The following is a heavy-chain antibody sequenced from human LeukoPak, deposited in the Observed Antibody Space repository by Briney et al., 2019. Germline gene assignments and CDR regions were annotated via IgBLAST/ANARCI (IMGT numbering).Heavy chain of an antibody. Sequence: GASVKVSCKASGYTFTGYYMHWVRQAPGQGLEWMGWINPNSGGTNYAQKFQGRVTMTRDTSISTAYMELSGLRSDDTAVYYCARSDVDTAMVTSKNNWFDPWGQGTLVTVSS. CDR1: GYTFTGYY. D-gene: IGHD5-18*01. CDR3: ARSDVDTAMVTSKNNWFDP. CDR2: INPNSGGT. J-gene: IGHJ5*02. V-gene: IGHV1-2*02.